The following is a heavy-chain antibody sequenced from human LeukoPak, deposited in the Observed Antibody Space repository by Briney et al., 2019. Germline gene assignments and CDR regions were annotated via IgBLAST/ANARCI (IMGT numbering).Heavy chain of an antibody. V-gene: IGHV4-59*08. D-gene: IGHD3-16*01. CDR2: IYYSGST. Sequence: SETLSLTCTVSGGSISSYYWSWIRQPPGKGLEWIGYIYYSGSTNYNPSLKSRVTISVDTSKNQFSLKLSSVAAADTAVYYCARHGAGGGSPYHYGMDVWGQGTTVTVSS. J-gene: IGHJ6*02. CDR1: GGSISSYY. CDR3: ARHGAGGGSPYHYGMDV.